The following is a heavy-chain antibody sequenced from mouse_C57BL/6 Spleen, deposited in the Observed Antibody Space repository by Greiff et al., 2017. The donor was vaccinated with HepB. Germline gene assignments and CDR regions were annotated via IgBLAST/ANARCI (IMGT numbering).Heavy chain of an antibody. CDR2: IRSKSNNYAT. CDR1: GFSFNTYA. D-gene: IGHD1-1*01. CDR3: VREGNYYGTPFAY. V-gene: IGHV10-1*01. Sequence: EVQLVESGGGLVQPKGSLKLSCAASGFSFNTYAMNWVRQAPGKGLEWVARIRSKSNNYATYYADSVKDRFTISRDDSESMLYLQMNNLKTEDTAMYYCVREGNYYGTPFAYWGQGTLVTVSA. J-gene: IGHJ3*01.